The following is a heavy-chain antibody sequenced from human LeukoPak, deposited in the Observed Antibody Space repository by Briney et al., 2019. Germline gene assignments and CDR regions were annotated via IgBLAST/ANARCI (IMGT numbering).Heavy chain of an antibody. V-gene: IGHV4-38-2*02. J-gene: IGHJ3*02. CDR3: ARDSSGWFDDAFDI. CDR1: GYSVSSGFF. CDR2: IYHSGST. Sequence: SETLSLTCAVSGYSVSSGFFWGWIRQPPGKGLEWIGSIYHSGSTYYNPSLKSRVTISLDTSKNQFSLRLSSVTAADTAVYYCARDSSGWFDDAFDIWGQGTVVAVSS. D-gene: IGHD6-19*01.